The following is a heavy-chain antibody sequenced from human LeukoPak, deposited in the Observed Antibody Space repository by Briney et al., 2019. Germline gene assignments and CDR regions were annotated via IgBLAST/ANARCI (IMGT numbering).Heavy chain of an antibody. CDR2: IYTSGST. D-gene: IGHD6-19*01. V-gene: IGHV4-4*07. Sequence: EWIGRIYTSGSTNYNPSLKSRVTMSVDTSKNQFSLKLSSVTAADTAVYYCARVGIAVALDYWGQGTLVTVSS. J-gene: IGHJ4*02. CDR3: ARVGIAVALDY.